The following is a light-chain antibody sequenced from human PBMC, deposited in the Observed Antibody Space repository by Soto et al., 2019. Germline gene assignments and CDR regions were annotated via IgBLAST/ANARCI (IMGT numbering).Light chain of an antibody. Sequence: DIVLTQSPATLSLSPGERATLSCRASQSVTTYLAWYQQKPGQAPRLLIHDTSNRATGIPARFSGSGSGTDFTLTLSSLATEDFAVYYCQQRSNWPPTFGGGTKVEIK. V-gene: IGKV3-11*01. J-gene: IGKJ4*01. CDR1: QSVTTY. CDR2: DTS. CDR3: QQRSNWPPT.